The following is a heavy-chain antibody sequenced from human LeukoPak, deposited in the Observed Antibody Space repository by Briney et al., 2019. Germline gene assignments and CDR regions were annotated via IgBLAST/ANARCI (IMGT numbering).Heavy chain of an antibody. CDR3: AKLPRSSGLPSS. D-gene: IGHD3-22*01. CDR1: GFTFSDHG. CDR2: IRYDGTSK. J-gene: IGHJ5*02. Sequence: GGSLRLSCAASGFTFSDHGLHWVRQAPGKGLEWVAFIRYDGTSKYYADSVKGRFTISRDNSKDTLFLQMNSLRAEDTALYYCAKLPRSSGLPSSWGQGTLVTVSS. V-gene: IGHV3-30*02.